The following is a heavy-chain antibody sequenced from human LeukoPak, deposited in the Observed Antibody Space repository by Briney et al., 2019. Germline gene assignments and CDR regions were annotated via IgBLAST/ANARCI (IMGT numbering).Heavy chain of an antibody. CDR2: INPNSGGT. CDR3: ARAGRVVPAAIGGY. CDR1: GYTFTGYY. D-gene: IGHD2-2*01. J-gene: IGHJ4*02. V-gene: IGHV1-2*02. Sequence: GASVKVSCKASGYTFTGYYMHWVRQAPGQGLEWMGWINPNSGGTNYAQKFQGRVTMTRDTSISTVYMELSRLNSDDTAVYYCARAGRVVPAAIGGYWGQGTLVTVSS.